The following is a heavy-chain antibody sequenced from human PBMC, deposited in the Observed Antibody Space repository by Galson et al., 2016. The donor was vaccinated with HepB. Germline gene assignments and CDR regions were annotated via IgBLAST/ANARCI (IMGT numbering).Heavy chain of an antibody. D-gene: IGHD3-16*01. Sequence: SLRLSCAASGFSFSTSSMSWVRQAPGKGLDWVAYLSSRSSTMYYAHSVRGRFTISRDNAKNSLFLQMNSLRDEDTAIYFCAGGDGDDLRHWGQGTLVTVSS. J-gene: IGHJ1*01. V-gene: IGHV3-48*02. CDR1: GFSFSTSS. CDR2: LSSRSSTM. CDR3: AGGDGDDLRH.